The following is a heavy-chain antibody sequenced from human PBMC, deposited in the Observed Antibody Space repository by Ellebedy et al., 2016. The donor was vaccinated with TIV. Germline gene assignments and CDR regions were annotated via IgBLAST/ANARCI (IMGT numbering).Heavy chain of an antibody. CDR3: ARTNYYGLDY. D-gene: IGHD4-17*01. Sequence: GGSLRLSCAASGFTFSDFYMDWVRQAPGKGLEWVGRIRNRANSYTTDYAASVKGRFTVSRDDSKNALYLQMNSLKTEDTAMYYCARTNYYGLDYWGQGILVTVSS. V-gene: IGHV3-72*01. CDR2: IRNRANSYTT. CDR1: GFTFSDFY. J-gene: IGHJ4*02.